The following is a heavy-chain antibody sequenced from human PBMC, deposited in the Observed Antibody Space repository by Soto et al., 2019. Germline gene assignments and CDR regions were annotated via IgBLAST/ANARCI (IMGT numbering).Heavy chain of an antibody. V-gene: IGHV1-69*01. CDR1: GGTFSSYA. D-gene: IGHD3-22*01. CDR2: IIPIFGTA. Sequence: QVQLVQSGAEVKKPGSSVKVSCKASGGTFSSYAISWVRQAPGQGLEWMGGIIPIFGTANYAQKFQGRVTITADESTSPDYMELSSLRSEDRAVYYCARQMRGAYYYDSSGLDGNWFHPWGQGTLGPVSS. J-gene: IGHJ5*02. CDR3: ARQMRGAYYYDSSGLDGNWFHP.